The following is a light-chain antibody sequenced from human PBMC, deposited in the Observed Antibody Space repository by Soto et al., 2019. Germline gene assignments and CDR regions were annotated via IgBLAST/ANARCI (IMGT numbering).Light chain of an antibody. CDR1: QSISTY. CDR2: AAS. Sequence: DIQMTQYPSSLSASVCDRVTITCRASQSISTYLNWYQQKPGKAPKLLIYAASSLQSGVPSRFSDSGSGTDFTLTISSLQPEDLETYYCQQSYTFPRSCGQVTRVEIK. J-gene: IGKJ5*01. V-gene: IGKV1-39*01. CDR3: QQSYTFPRS.